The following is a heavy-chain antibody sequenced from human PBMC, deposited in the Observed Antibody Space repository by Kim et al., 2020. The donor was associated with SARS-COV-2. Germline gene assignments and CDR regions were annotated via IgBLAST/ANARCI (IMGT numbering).Heavy chain of an antibody. J-gene: IGHJ4*02. Sequence: YAQKLQGRVTMTTDTSTSTAYMELRSLRSDDTAVYYCASTDYYDSSGYSYWGQGTLVTVSS. CDR3: ASTDYYDSSGYSY. V-gene: IGHV1-18*01. D-gene: IGHD3-22*01.